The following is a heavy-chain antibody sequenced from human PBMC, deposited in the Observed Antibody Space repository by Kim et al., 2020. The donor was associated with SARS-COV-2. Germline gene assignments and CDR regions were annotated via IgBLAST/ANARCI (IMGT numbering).Heavy chain of an antibody. J-gene: IGHJ6*02. V-gene: IGHV1-46*01. Sequence: SYGQKFQGRVTMTRDTSTSTVYMELSSLRSEDTAVYYCARVEGGGDGMDVWGQGTTVTVSS. CDR3: ARVEGGGDGMDV. D-gene: IGHD3-16*01.